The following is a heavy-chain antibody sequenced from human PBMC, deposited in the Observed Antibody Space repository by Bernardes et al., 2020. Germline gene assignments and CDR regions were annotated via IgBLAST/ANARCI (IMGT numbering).Heavy chain of an antibody. CDR2: IKGDGSQR. J-gene: IGHJ4*02. Sequence: GSLSLSCAASGFTISSYWMSLVRPAPGKGLEWVANIKGDGSQRNSVDSVRGLFTISRDNAKNLLYLQMNNLRAEDTAVYYCAIIDEVTGSDYWGQGTLVTVSS. CDR1: GFTISSYW. V-gene: IGHV3-7*01. D-gene: IGHD6-19*01. CDR3: AIIDEVTGSDY.